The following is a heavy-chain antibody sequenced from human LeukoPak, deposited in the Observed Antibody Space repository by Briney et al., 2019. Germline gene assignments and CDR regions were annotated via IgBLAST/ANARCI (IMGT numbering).Heavy chain of an antibody. CDR3: ARDDYGAGSSSWFGHYYYYGMDV. CDR2: IYYSGST. D-gene: IGHD6-13*01. J-gene: IGHJ6*02. Sequence: SETLSLTCNVSGGSISSGDKYWSWIRQPPGRGLEWIGYIYYSGSTYYNPSLKSRLTISVDTSENQFSLKLSSVTAADTAVYYCARDDYGAGSSSWFGHYYYYGMDVWGQGTTVTVSS. CDR1: GGSISSGDKY. V-gene: IGHV4-30-4*02.